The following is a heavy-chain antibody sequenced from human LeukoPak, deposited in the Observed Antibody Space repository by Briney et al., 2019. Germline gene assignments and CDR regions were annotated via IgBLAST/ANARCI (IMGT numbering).Heavy chain of an antibody. V-gene: IGHV4-31*03. D-gene: IGHD5-12*01. J-gene: IGHJ4*02. CDR1: VGSISSGGYY. Sequence: PSQTLSLTCTVSVGSISSGGYYWSWIRQHPGKGLEWIGYIYYSGSTYYNPSLKSRVTISVDTSKNQFSLKLSSVTAADTAVYYCARYDIVATILDYWGQGTLVTVSS. CDR2: IYYSGST. CDR3: ARYDIVATILDY.